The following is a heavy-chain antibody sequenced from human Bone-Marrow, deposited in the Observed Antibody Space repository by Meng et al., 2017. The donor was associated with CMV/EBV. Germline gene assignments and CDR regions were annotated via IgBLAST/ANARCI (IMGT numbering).Heavy chain of an antibody. Sequence: SQTLSLTCAISGDGVSSNNAAWNWIRQSPSRGLEWLGRTYYRSKWYSDYAVSVKGRIIITPDTSKNQFSLQRNSVAPEDTAVYYCARGQEWVIPDFHYWGQGTLVTVSS. J-gene: IGHJ4*02. CDR2: TYYRSKWYS. D-gene: IGHD3-22*01. V-gene: IGHV6-1*01. CDR1: GDGVSSNNAA. CDR3: ARGQEWVIPDFHY.